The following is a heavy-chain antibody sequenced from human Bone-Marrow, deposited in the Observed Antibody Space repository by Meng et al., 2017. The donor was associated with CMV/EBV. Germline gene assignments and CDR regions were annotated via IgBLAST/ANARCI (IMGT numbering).Heavy chain of an antibody. V-gene: IGHV3-21*01. CDR3: ARGGYGSGSTYYYYYYGMDV. CDR1: GFTFSSYS. CDR2: ISSSSSYI. Sequence: GESLKISCAASGFTFSSYSMNWVRQAPGKGLEWVSSISSSSSYIYYADSVKGRFTISRDNAKNSLYLQMNSLRAEDTAVYYCARGGYGSGSTYYYYYYGMDVWGQGTTVTVSS. D-gene: IGHD3-10*01. J-gene: IGHJ6*02.